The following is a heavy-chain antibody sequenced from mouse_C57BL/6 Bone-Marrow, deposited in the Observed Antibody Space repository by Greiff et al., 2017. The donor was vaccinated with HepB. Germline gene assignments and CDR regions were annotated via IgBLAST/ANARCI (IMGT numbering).Heavy chain of an antibody. CDR1: GFTFSSYA. V-gene: IGHV5-4*01. CDR3: ANHYFDY. CDR2: ISDGGSYT. J-gene: IGHJ2*01. Sequence: EVQLVESGGGLVKPGGSLKLSCAASGFTFSSYAMSWVRQTPEKRLEWVATISDGGSYTYYPDNVKGRFTISRDNAKNNLYLQMSHLKSEDTAMYYCANHYFDYWGQGTTLTVSS.